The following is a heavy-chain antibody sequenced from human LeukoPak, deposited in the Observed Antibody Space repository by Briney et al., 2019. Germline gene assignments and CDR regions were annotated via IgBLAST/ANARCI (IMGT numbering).Heavy chain of an antibody. CDR3: ARNYHASYFSGYYLQGTPFDY. D-gene: IGHD3-22*01. J-gene: IGHJ4*02. V-gene: IGHV3-7*01. CDR2: IKYVGSEK. CDR1: GFTFSTYW. Sequence: GGSLRLSCAASGFTFSTYWMSWGRQAPGKGLEWVANIKYVGSEKNYVDSVKGRFTISRDNANNSLYLQMNSLRAEDTAVYYCARNYHASYFSGYYLQGTPFDYWGQGTLVTVSS.